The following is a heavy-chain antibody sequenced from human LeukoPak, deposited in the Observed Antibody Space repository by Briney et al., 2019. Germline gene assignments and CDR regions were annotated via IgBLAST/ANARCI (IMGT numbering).Heavy chain of an antibody. D-gene: IGHD6-6*01. CDR2: ISGSGGST. CDR1: GFTFSSYA. J-gene: IGHJ4*02. CDR3: ANQPHRKTAARGN. V-gene: IGHV3-23*01. Sequence: GGSLRLSCAASGFTFSSYAMSWVRQAPGKGLEWVSAISGSGGSTYYADSVKGRFTISRDNSKNTLYLQMNSLGAEDTAVYYCANQPHRKTAARGNWGQGTLVTVSS.